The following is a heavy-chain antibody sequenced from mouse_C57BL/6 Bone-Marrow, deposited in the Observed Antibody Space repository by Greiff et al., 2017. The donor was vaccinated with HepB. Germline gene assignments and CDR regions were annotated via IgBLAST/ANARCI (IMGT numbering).Heavy chain of an antibody. CDR3: STRLDAMDY. J-gene: IGHJ4*01. CDR2: IDPENGDT. Sequence: EVQLQQSGAELVRPGASVKLSCTASGSNIKDDYMHWVKQRPEQGLEWIGWIDPENGDTEYASKFQGKATITADTSANTAYLQLSSLTSEDTAVYYCSTRLDAMDYWGQGTSVTVSS. CDR1: GSNIKDDY. V-gene: IGHV14-4*01.